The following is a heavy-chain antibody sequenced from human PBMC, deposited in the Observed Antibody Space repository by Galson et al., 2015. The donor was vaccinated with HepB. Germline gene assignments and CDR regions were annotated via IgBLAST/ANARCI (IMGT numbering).Heavy chain of an antibody. Sequence: SVKVSCKASGYTFSGYYIHWVRQAPGQGLEWVGWINPNTGGTDYAQKFQGRATMTRDTSISTAYMELSRLRSDDTAVYYCARGKYDFWSAYWGQGTLVTVSS. CDR2: INPNTGGT. CDR1: GYTFSGYY. D-gene: IGHD3-3*01. V-gene: IGHV1-2*02. CDR3: ARGKYDFWSAY. J-gene: IGHJ4*02.